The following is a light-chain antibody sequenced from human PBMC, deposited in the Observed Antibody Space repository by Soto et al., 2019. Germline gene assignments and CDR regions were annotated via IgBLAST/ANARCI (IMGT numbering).Light chain of an antibody. Sequence: QSALTQPRSVSGSPGQSVTISCTGTGSDVGGYNYVSWYQQHPGKAPKLMIYDVTKRPSGVPDRFSGSKSGSTASLTISGLPAEDEADYYCCSYAGSNTLLFGGGTKLTVL. CDR1: GSDVGGYNY. V-gene: IGLV2-11*01. CDR2: DVT. J-gene: IGLJ2*01. CDR3: CSYAGSNTLL.